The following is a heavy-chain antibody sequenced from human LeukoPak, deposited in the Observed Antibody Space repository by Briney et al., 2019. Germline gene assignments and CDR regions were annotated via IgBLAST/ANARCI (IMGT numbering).Heavy chain of an antibody. J-gene: IGHJ4*02. Sequence: SETLSLTCIVSGGSISSTTYYWGWIRQPPGKRLEWIGSIYYSGNTYYNPSLKSRVTISIDTSKNQFSLKLSSVTAADTAVYYCARGNYGDSLLDYWGQGTLVTVSS. CDR1: GGSISSTTYY. CDR3: ARGNYGDSLLDY. V-gene: IGHV4-39*07. CDR2: IYYSGNT. D-gene: IGHD4-17*01.